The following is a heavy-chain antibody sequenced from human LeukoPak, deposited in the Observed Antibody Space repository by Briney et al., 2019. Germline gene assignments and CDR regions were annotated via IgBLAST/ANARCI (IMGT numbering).Heavy chain of an antibody. CDR2: INPSSCGT. CDR1: GYTFTDYY. CDR3: ARHPGKVTNDWYFDL. J-gene: IGHJ2*01. V-gene: IGHV1-2*02. D-gene: IGHD4-23*01. Sequence: ASVKVSCKASGYTFTDYYMHWLRQAPGQGLEWMGWINPSSCGTNYAQNFQGRVTLTRDTSLSTAYMELSRLSSDDTAVYYCARHPGKVTNDWYFDLWGRGTLVTVSS.